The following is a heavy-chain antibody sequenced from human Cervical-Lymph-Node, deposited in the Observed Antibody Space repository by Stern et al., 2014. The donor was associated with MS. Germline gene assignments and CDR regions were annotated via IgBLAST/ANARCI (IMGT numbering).Heavy chain of an antibody. CDR1: GFTFSHYS. J-gene: IGHJ4*02. CDR2: ISNNSPHT. CDR3: ARARVGDYARSPHLDS. V-gene: IGHV3-21*01. Sequence: EVQLVQSGGGLVQPGESLRLSCDASGFTFSHYSINWVRQAPGKGLAWISSISNNSPHTYYADTVEGRFTISRDSAKDSVSLHMVSLRAEDTAVYYCARARVGDYARSPHLDSWGQGTLVTVSS. D-gene: IGHD4-17*01.